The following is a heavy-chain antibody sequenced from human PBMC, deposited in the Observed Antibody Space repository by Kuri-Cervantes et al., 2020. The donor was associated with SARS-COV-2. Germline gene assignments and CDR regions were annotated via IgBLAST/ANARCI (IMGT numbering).Heavy chain of an antibody. CDR3: ARRNEVDSDDY. Sequence: SETLSLTCTVSGGSMRRGSDYWSWVRQPAGKGLEWIGYIHTGGSTNYNPSLKSRVTISVDTSKNQFSLKLSSVTAADTAVYYCARRNEVDSDDYWGQGTLVTVSS. CDR2: IHTGGST. D-gene: IGHD3/OR15-3a*01. V-gene: IGHV4-61*09. CDR1: GGSMRRGSDY. J-gene: IGHJ4*02.